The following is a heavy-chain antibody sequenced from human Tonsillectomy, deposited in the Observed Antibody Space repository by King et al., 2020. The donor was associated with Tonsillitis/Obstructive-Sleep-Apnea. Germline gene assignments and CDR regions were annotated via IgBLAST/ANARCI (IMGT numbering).Heavy chain of an antibody. CDR2: IYYSGST. Sequence: LPLQESGPGLVKPSETLSLTCTVSGGSISSSSYYWGWIRPPPGKGLEWIGSIYYSGSTYYNPSLKSRVTISVDTSKNQFSLKLSSVTAADTAVYYCARKPDYYYYGMDVWGQGTTVTVSS. CDR3: ARKPDYYYYGMDV. CDR1: GGSISSSSYY. J-gene: IGHJ6*02. V-gene: IGHV4-39*07.